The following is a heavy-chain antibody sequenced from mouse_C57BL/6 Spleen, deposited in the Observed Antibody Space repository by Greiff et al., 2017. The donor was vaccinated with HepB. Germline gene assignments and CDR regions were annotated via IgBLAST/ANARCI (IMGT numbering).Heavy chain of an antibody. V-gene: IGHV1-75*01. D-gene: IGHD2-4*01. CDR2: IFPGSGST. CDR1: GYTFTDYY. Sequence: VQLQQSGPELVKPGASVKISCKASGYTFTDYYINWVKQRPGQGLEWIGWIFPGSGSTYYNEKFKGKATLTVDKSSSTAYMLLSSLTSEDSAVYFCAREIYYDYGPFAYWGQGTLVTVSA. J-gene: IGHJ3*01. CDR3: AREIYYDYGPFAY.